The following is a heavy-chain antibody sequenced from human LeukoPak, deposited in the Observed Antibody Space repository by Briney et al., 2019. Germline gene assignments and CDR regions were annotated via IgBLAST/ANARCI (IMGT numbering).Heavy chain of an antibody. CDR3: ARESRSQWLVLRAFDI. Sequence: GGSLRLSCAASGFTFSSYSMNWVRQAPGKGLEWVSSISSSSSYIYYADSVKGRFTISRDNAKNSLYLQMNSLRAEDTAVYYCARESRSQWLVLRAFDIWGQGTMVTVSS. CDR1: GFTFSSYS. J-gene: IGHJ3*02. V-gene: IGHV3-21*01. D-gene: IGHD6-19*01. CDR2: ISSSSSYI.